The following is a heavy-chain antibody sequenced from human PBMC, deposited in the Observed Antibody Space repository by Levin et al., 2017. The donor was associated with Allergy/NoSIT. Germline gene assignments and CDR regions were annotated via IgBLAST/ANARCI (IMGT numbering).Heavy chain of an antibody. CDR3: ARPITGDAFDI. CDR2: IYYSGST. Sequence: SLTLSLPCTVSGGSIRSSSYYWGWIRQPPGKGLEWIGSIYYSGSTYYNPSLKSRVTISVDTSKNQFSLKLSSVTAADTAVYYCARPITGDAFDIWGQGTMVTVSS. V-gene: IGHV4-39*01. J-gene: IGHJ3*02. CDR1: GGSIRSSSYY. D-gene: IGHD1-20*01.